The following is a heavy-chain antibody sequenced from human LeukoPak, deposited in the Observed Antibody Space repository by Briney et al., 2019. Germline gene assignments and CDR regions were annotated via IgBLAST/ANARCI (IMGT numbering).Heavy chain of an antibody. CDR2: IYHIGST. Sequence: SETLSLTCAVSGGSISSGGYSWSWIRQPPGEGLEWIGYIYHIGSTYYNPSLKSRVTISVDRSKNQFSLKLSSVTAADTAVYFCARAGGTMVRGVIINDAFDIWGQGTMVTVSS. V-gene: IGHV4-30-2*01. D-gene: IGHD3-10*01. CDR1: GGSISSGGYS. J-gene: IGHJ3*02. CDR3: ARAGGTMVRGVIINDAFDI.